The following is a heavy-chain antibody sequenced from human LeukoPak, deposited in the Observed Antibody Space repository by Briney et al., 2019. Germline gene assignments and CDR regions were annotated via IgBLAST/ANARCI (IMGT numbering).Heavy chain of an antibody. V-gene: IGHV3-23*01. CDR3: AKDPAVVVTAMFYFQH. Sequence: GGSLRLSCAASGFTFSSYAMSWVRQAPGKGLEWVSAISGSGGSTYYADSVEGRFTISRDNSKNTLYLQMNSLRAEDTAVYYCAKDPAVVVTAMFYFQHWGQGTLVTVSS. CDR1: GFTFSSYA. D-gene: IGHD2-21*02. CDR2: ISGSGGST. J-gene: IGHJ1*01.